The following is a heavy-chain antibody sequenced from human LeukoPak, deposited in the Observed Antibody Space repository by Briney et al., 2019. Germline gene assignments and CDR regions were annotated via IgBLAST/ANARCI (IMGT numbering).Heavy chain of an antibody. CDR3: AKDFRQQLVPDAFDI. CDR1: GGSFSGYY. CDR2: ISGSGGST. V-gene: IGHV3-23*01. Sequence: ETLSLTCAVYGGSFSGYYWSWVRQAPGKGLEWVSAISGSGGSTYYADSVKGRFTISRDNSKNTLYLQMNSLRAEDTAVYYCAKDFRQQLVPDAFDIWGQGTMVTVSS. D-gene: IGHD6-13*01. J-gene: IGHJ3*02.